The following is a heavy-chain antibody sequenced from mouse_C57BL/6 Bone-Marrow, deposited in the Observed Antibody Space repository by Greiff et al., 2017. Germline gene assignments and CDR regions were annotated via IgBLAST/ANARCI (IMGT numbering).Heavy chain of an antibody. D-gene: IGHD4-1*01. CDR3: TELSPHYAMDY. CDR1: GFTFSNYW. V-gene: IGHV6-3*01. J-gene: IGHJ4*01. Sequence: EVQRVESGGGLVQPGGSMKLSCVASGFTFSNYWMNWVRQSPEKGLEWVAQIRLKSDNYATHYAESVKGRFTISRDDSKSSVYLQMNNLRAEDTGIYYCTELSPHYAMDYWGQGTSVTVSS. CDR2: IRLKSDNYAT.